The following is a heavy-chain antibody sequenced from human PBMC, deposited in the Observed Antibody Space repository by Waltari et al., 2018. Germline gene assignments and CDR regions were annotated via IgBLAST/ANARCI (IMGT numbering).Heavy chain of an antibody. Sequence: EDQLVESGGGLVQPGGSLRLSCKASGFSFSLYSMHWVRQAPGKGLESLPAINYGDGAAFYADSVWGRFTISRDNSKNMVYLQMGSLRPEDMGVYYCARVGGTSVFDIWGQGTRVTVSS. CDR3: ARVGGTSVFDI. CDR2: INYGDGAA. CDR1: GFSFSLYS. D-gene: IGHD1-26*01. V-gene: IGHV3-64*07. J-gene: IGHJ3*02.